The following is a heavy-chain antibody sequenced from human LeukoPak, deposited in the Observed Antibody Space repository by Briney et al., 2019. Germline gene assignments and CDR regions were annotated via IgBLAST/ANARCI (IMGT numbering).Heavy chain of an antibody. Sequence: GASVTVSCKASGYTFTNYGVSWVRQAPAKGHEWMGWISAYNGNTNYAQKVQGRVTMTTDTSTSTAYMDLRSLRSDDTAVYYCARTIDYGDSEVLDYWGQGALVTVSS. J-gene: IGHJ4*02. CDR1: GYTFTNYG. CDR2: ISAYNGNT. D-gene: IGHD4-17*01. V-gene: IGHV1-18*01. CDR3: ARTIDYGDSEVLDY.